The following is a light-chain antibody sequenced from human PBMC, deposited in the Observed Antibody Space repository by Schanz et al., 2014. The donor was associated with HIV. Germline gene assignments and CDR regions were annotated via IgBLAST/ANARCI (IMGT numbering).Light chain of an antibody. J-gene: IGLJ3*02. CDR2: NSH. Sequence: SVLTQPPSASGTPGQRVSISCSGSSSNIGSYSVYWYQQFPGTAPKLLIYNSHYRPSGVPDRFSGSDSGASASLAISGLQSEDEADYYCSSWDDSLNGWVFGGGTKLTVL. V-gene: IGLV1-44*01. CDR1: SSNIGSYS. CDR3: SSWDDSLNGWV.